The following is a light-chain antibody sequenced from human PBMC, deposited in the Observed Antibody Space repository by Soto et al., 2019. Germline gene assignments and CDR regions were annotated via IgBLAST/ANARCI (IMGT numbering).Light chain of an antibody. V-gene: IGLV2-14*01. CDR2: EVS. J-gene: IGLJ3*02. CDR1: SSDIGGYNY. Sequence: QSVLTQPASVSGSPGQSITISCTGTSSDIGGYNYVSWYQQHPGKAPTLMIYEVSKRPSGVSNRFSGSKSGNTASLTISGLQSEDEADYYCSSYTSSSTWGFGGGTKLTVL. CDR3: SSYTSSSTWG.